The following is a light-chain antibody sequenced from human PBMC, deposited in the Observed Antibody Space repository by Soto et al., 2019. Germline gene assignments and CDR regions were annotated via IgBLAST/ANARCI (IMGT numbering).Light chain of an antibody. J-gene: IGLJ1*01. V-gene: IGLV2-14*01. Sequence: QSALTQPASVSGSPGQSITISCTGTSSDVGGYNYVSWYQQHPGKAPKLMIYEVSNRPSGVANRLAGSKSGNTASLTISGLQAEDEADYYCTSSTSSSTYVFGTANKLTVI. CDR1: SSDVGGYNY. CDR3: TSSTSSSTYV. CDR2: EVS.